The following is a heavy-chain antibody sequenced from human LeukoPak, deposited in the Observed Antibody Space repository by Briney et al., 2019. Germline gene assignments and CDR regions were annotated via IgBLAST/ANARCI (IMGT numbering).Heavy chain of an antibody. V-gene: IGHV3-66*01. CDR1: GFTVSSNY. J-gene: IGHJ4*02. CDR3: ARARGEYYDSSGYYYLEDY. D-gene: IGHD3-22*01. CDR2: IYSGGST. Sequence: QTGGSLRLSCAASGFTVSSNYMSWVRQAPGKGLEWVSVIYSGGSTYYADSVKGRFTISRDNSKNTLYLQMNSLRAEDTAVYYCARARGEYYDSSGYYYLEDYWGQGTLVTVSS.